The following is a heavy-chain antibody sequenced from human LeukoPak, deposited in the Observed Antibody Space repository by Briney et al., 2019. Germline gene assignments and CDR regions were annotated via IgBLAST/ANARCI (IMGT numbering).Heavy chain of an antibody. V-gene: IGHV4-38-2*01. Sequence: PSETLSLTCAVSGDSITSGHYWGWIRQPPGKGLEWIGSIYRSGKTYYNPSLKSRVTISVDTSKNQFSLKLTSVTAADTAVYYCARMRWYYDFWSGYLDGFDVWGQGTMVTVSS. CDR2: IYRSGKT. D-gene: IGHD3-3*01. CDR3: ARMRWYYDFWSGYLDGFDV. CDR1: GDSITSGHY. J-gene: IGHJ3*01.